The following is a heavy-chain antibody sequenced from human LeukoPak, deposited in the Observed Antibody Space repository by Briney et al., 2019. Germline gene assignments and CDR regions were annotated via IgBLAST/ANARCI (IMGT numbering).Heavy chain of an antibody. CDR3: ARVADGKGYPFDY. J-gene: IGHJ4*02. CDR2: IYYSGST. CDR1: GGSISNSDYS. Sequence: SETLSLTCTVSGGSISNSDYSWGWIRQPPVKGLECIGTIYYSGSTYYKSSLKSRVTISVDTSKNQFSLKLSSVTAADTAVCYCARVADGKGYPFDYWGQGTLVTVSS. D-gene: IGHD5-18*01. V-gene: IGHV4-39*07.